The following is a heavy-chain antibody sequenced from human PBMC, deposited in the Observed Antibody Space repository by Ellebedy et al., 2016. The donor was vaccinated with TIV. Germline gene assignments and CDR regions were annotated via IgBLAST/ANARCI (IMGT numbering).Heavy chain of an antibody. CDR3: VTWGQSYGR. D-gene: IGHD3-16*01. CDR2: INPDGSAE. CDR1: GFSFSYDY. J-gene: IGHJ4*02. V-gene: IGHV3-7*03. Sequence: GESLKISCAASGFSFSYDYMSGVRQAPGKGLEWVAHINPDGSAEYYVDSVKGRFPISRDNAKRSRFLQMNSLRVDDTAVYYCVTWGQSYGRWGQGSLVTISS.